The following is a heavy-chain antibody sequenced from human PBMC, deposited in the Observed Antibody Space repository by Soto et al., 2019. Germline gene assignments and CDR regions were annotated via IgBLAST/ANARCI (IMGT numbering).Heavy chain of an antibody. V-gene: IGHV4-31*03. CDR3: ARTTFYDIFTAYYSLFDY. D-gene: IGHD3-9*01. Sequence: QVQLQESGPGLVKPSQTLTLTCTASGGSISSGGFYWSWIRQHPGKGLEWIGHISDSGSSYYNPSLESRVTISVDTSKNQFSLKLSAVTAADTAVYFCARTTFYDIFTAYYSLFDYWGQGTLVTVSS. CDR1: GGSISSGGFY. J-gene: IGHJ4*02. CDR2: ISDSGSS.